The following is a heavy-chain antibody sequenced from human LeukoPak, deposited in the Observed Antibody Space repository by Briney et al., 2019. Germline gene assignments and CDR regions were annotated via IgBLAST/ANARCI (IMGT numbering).Heavy chain of an antibody. Sequence: GGSVRLSCEASGFTFSSSAMSWVRQAPGKGLEWVSAISNNGGYTYYADSVQGRFTISRDNSKSTLCLQMNSLRAEDTAVYYCAKQLGYCSDGSCYFPYWGQGTLVTVSS. V-gene: IGHV3-23*01. CDR3: AKQLGYCSDGSCYFPY. J-gene: IGHJ4*02. D-gene: IGHD2-15*01. CDR1: GFTFSSSA. CDR2: ISNNGGYT.